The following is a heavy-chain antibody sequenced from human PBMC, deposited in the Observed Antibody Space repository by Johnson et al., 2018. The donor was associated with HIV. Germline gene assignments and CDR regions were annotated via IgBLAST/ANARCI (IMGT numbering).Heavy chain of an antibody. CDR2: IYSGGST. CDR3: ANSLLLDAFNI. Sequence: VQLVESGGGVVRPGGSLRLSCAASGFTVSSNYMSWVRQAPGKGLEWVSVIYSGGSTYYADSVKGRFTISRDTSKTTLYLQMNSLRDEDTAVYYCANSLLLDAFNIWGQGTMVTVSS. D-gene: IGHD2-15*01. J-gene: IGHJ3*02. CDR1: GFTVSSNY. V-gene: IGHV3-66*01.